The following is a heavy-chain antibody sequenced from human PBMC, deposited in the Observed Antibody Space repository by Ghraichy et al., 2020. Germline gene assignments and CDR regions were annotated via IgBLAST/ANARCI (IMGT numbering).Heavy chain of an antibody. CDR1: GYSFTSYW. Sequence: GESLNISCQGSGYSFTSYWIGWVRQMPGKGLEWMGLIHPGDSETRYSPSFQGQVTISADKSIRTVYLHWSSLKASDTAMYYCAGGERGYSYGLFDYWGQGTLVTVSS. D-gene: IGHD5-18*01. V-gene: IGHV5-51*01. CDR3: AGGERGYSYGLFDY. CDR2: IHPGDSET. J-gene: IGHJ4*02.